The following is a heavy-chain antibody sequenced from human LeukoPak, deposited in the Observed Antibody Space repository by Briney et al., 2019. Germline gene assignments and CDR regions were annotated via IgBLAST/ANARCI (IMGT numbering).Heavy chain of an antibody. Sequence: SDTLSLTCIVSGGSISSDGYYLSWIRQHPAKGLQWIGYIYVSGTTYYNPSLKSRVSISVDTSMNEFSLNVSAVTAARSAVRVCARGGGRGGFDYWGQGTLVTVYS. D-gene: IGHD3-10*01. V-gene: IGHV4-31*03. CDR1: GGSISSDGYY. J-gene: IGHJ4*02. CDR3: ARGGGRGGFDY. CDR2: IYVSGTT.